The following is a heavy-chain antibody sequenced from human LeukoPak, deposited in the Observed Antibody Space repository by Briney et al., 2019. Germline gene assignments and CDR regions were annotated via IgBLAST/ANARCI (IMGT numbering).Heavy chain of an antibody. CDR3: ARHNYYHFWSTLNWFDP. Sequence: SETLSLTCTIIGSSIRDNYYWGWIRRPPGKGLEWIGSVFYSGSTYYNPSLKSRVILSVDTFNNIFSLKLRSVTAADTAVYYCARHNYYHFWSTLNWFDPWGQGALVTVSS. J-gene: IGHJ5*02. V-gene: IGHV4-38-2*02. D-gene: IGHD3-3*01. CDR2: VFYSGST. CDR1: GSSIRDNYY.